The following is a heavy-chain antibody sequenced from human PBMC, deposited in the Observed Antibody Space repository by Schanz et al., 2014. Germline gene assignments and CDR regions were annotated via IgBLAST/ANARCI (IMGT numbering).Heavy chain of an antibody. J-gene: IGHJ5*02. CDR1: GFSLDIFA. D-gene: IGHD2-2*01. Sequence: VHLLESGGGLVEPGGSLRLSCATSGFSLDIFAVSWVRQAPGKGLEWVALVSSDGNNDYYTDSVKGRFTISRDNAKNSLFLHMNSLRAEDTAVYYCARAGYDADNWFDPWGQGTLVTVSS. V-gene: IGHV3-30*03. CDR2: VSSDGNND. CDR3: ARAGYDADNWFDP.